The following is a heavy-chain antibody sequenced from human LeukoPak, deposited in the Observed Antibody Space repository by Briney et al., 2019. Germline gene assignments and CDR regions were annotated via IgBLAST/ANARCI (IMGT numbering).Heavy chain of an antibody. D-gene: IGHD4-17*01. J-gene: IGHJ4*02. CDR1: GYSFTSYW. Sequence: GESLKISCKGSGYSFTSYWISWVRQMPGKGLEWMGRIDPSDSYTNYNPSFQGHVTISADKSISTAYLQWSSLKASDTAMYYCARHPGGLYGEYPYGHATFDYWGQGTLVTVSS. V-gene: IGHV5-10-1*01. CDR3: ARHPGGLYGEYPYGHATFDY. CDR2: IDPSDSYT.